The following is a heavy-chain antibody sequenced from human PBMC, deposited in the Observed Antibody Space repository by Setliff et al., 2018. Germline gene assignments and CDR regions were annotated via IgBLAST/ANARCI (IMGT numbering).Heavy chain of an antibody. D-gene: IGHD7-27*01. J-gene: IGHJ4*01. CDR1: GGSISNYY. CDR3: ASGLGFDY. CDR2: VFYTGTT. V-gene: IGHV4-59*04. Sequence: SETLSLTCTVSGGSISNYYWSWIRQPPGKGLEWIGSVFYTGTTYYTPSLKRRATLSVDASKNQFSLRLRFVTAADAAVYYCASGLGFDYWGPGSQVTVSS.